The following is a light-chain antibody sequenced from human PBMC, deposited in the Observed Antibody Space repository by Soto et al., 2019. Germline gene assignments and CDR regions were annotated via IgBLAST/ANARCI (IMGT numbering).Light chain of an antibody. CDR3: QHRSNWPPWT. V-gene: IGKV3-11*01. Sequence: EIVLTQSPATLSLSPGERATLSCRASQSVGSYLAWYQQKPGQTPRLLIYDASNRATGIPARFSGSGSGTDFTLTISGLEPEDFAVYYCQHRSNWPPWTFGQGTKVDIQ. CDR2: DAS. CDR1: QSVGSY. J-gene: IGKJ1*01.